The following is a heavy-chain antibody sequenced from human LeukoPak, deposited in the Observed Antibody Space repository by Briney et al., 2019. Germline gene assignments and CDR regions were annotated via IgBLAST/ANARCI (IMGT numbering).Heavy chain of an antibody. CDR1: GGFITTGSHY. Sequence: KASETLSLTCTVSGGFITTGSHYWGWVRQPPGKGLEWIGSIYHSGTAYYKSSLKSRVTISIDTSKTQFSLTLTSVTAADTAVYYWGRHVPYFDYWGQGTLVTVSS. CDR3: GRHVPYFDY. J-gene: IGHJ4*02. V-gene: IGHV4-39*01. CDR2: IYHSGTA.